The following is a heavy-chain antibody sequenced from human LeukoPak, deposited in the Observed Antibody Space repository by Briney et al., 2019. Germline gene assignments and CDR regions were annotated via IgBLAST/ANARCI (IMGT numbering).Heavy chain of an antibody. CDR1: GFTFSSYA. CDR2: ISGSGGST. CDR3: AKRPRGNYLDPFDY. D-gene: IGHD3-10*01. J-gene: IGHJ4*02. Sequence: GGSLRLSCAASGFTFSSYAMSWVRQAPGKGLEWVSGISGSGGSTYYADSVKGRFTISRDNSKNRLYLQMNSLRAENTAVYYCAKRPRGNYLDPFDYWGQGTLVTVSS. V-gene: IGHV3-23*01.